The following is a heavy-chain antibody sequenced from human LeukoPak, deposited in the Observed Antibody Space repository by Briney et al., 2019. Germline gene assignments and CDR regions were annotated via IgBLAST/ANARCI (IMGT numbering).Heavy chain of an antibody. V-gene: IGHV4-39*01. CDR3: ARHRTYGRNSEFDY. Sequence: PSETLSLTCTVSGDSISSSSYYWGWIRQPPGKGLEWIGSIYYSGSTYYNPSLKSRVTISVDSSKNQFSLKLSSVTAADTAVYYCARHRTYGRNSEFDYWGQGTLVTVSS. CDR1: GDSISSSSYY. D-gene: IGHD4-23*01. J-gene: IGHJ4*02. CDR2: IYYSGST.